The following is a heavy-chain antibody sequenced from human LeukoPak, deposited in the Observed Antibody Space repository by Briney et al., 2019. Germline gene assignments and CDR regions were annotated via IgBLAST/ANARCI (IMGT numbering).Heavy chain of an antibody. D-gene: IGHD3-22*01. V-gene: IGHV3-23*01. CDR1: GFSFSSYA. CDR2: VSGTGGST. J-gene: IGHJ4*02. Sequence: GGSLRLSCVASGFSFSSYAMSWVRQTAGKGLGWVSTVSGTGGSTYYADSVKGRFTTFRDNSKTTFYLQMNSLRAEDTATYYCAKDGPSDSNGFPFDSWGQGTLVTASS. CDR3: AKDGPSDSNGFPFDS.